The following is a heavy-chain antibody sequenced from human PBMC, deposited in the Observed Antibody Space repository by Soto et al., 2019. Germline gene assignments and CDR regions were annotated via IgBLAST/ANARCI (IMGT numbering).Heavy chain of an antibody. CDR2: IYYSGST. V-gene: IGHV4-39*01. J-gene: IGHJ5*02. Sequence: SETLSLTCTVSGGSISSSSYYWGWIRQPPGKGLEWIGSIYYSGSTYYNPSLKSRVTISVDTSKNQFSLKLSSVTAADTAVYYCARIGRRPNWFDPWGQGTLVTVSS. CDR3: ARIGRRPNWFDP. CDR1: GGSISSSSYY.